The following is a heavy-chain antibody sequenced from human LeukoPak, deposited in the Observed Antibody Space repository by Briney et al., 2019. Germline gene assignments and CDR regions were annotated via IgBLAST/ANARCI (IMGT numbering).Heavy chain of an antibody. J-gene: IGHJ6*02. CDR2: IIPIVGIA. Sequence: GASVKVSCKASGGTFSSYAISWVRQAPGQGLEWMGRIIPIVGIAYYAQKFQGRVTITADKSTSTAYMELTSLRSEDTAVYYCARSNTYISGMDVWGQGTTVTVSS. V-gene: IGHV1-69*04. CDR1: GGTFSSYA. D-gene: IGHD3-9*01. CDR3: ARSNTYISGMDV.